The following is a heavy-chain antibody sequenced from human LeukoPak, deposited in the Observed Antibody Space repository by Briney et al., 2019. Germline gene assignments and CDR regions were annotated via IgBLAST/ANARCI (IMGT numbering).Heavy chain of an antibody. Sequence: GGSLRLSCAASGFTFNTHAMNWVRQAPGKGLEWVSVIGKSGGATYSADSVKGRFTVSRDNSKNTLDLQMNSLRAEDTAVYYCAKAGNSSGYYYRDAFDIWGQGTMVTVSS. CDR3: AKAGNSSGYYYRDAFDI. D-gene: IGHD3-22*01. V-gene: IGHV3-23*01. CDR1: GFTFNTHA. J-gene: IGHJ3*02. CDR2: IGKSGGAT.